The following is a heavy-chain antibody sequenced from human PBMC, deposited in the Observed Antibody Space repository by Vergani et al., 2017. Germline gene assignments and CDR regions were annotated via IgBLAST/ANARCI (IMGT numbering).Heavy chain of an antibody. CDR1: GFTFNSYG. Sequence: QEQLLQSGGGVVQPGGSLRLSCAASGFTFNSYGMHWVRQAPGKGLEWVASIRSDESRRYYGDSMEGPFTISRDNSKNTVYLQMKSLRPEDTAVYYCAKEGGGYCSGGTCYPEYWGQGTLVIVSS. J-gene: IGHJ4*02. CDR3: AKEGGGYCSGGTCYPEY. D-gene: IGHD2-15*01. CDR2: IRSDESRR. V-gene: IGHV3-30*02.